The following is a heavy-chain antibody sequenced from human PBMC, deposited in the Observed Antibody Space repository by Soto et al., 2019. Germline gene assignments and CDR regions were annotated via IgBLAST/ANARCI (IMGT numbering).Heavy chain of an antibody. CDR3: AKHQIGWYDFDF. V-gene: IGHV3-23*01. CDR1: GFTFSTNA. Sequence: AGGSLRLSCAASGFTFSTNAMTWVRQAPGKGLEWVSTISASDGRTYYADSVKGRFTISRDDSKNTLYLQMNSLRAEDTAVFYCAKHQIGWYDFDFWGQGTLVTVSS. D-gene: IGHD6-19*01. CDR2: ISASDGRT. J-gene: IGHJ4*02.